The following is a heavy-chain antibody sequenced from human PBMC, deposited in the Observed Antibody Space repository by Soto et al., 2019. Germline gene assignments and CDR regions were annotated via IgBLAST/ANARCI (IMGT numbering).Heavy chain of an antibody. CDR1: GGSVSSGSYY. CDR3: ARVERGTATTVVDAFDI. J-gene: IGHJ3*02. CDR2: MSHSGGT. V-gene: IGHV4-34*01. D-gene: IGHD1-1*01. Sequence: QVQLQQWGAGLLKPSETLSLTCAVYGGSVSSGSYYWSWIRQPPGKGLEWIGEMSHSGGTHFNPYLRSRATISVDTSKNQFSLKMSSVTAADTSLYYCARVERGTATTVVDAFDIWGPGTMVTVSS.